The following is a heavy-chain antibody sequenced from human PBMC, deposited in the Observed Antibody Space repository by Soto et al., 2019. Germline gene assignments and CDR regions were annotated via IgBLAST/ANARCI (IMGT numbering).Heavy chain of an antibody. J-gene: IGHJ4*02. D-gene: IGHD1-7*01. CDR1: GGSSSSGGYY. Sequence: SETLSLTCTVSGGSSSSGGYYWSWIRQHPGKGLEWIGYIYYRGNTYYNPSLKSRVTISVDTSKNQFSLKLSSVTAADTAVYYCARGVSGTTPNVDYWGQGTLVTVSS. V-gene: IGHV4-31*03. CDR3: ARGVSGTTPNVDY. CDR2: IYYRGNT.